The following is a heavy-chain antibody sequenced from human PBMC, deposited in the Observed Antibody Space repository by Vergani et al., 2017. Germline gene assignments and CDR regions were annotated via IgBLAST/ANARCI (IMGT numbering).Heavy chain of an antibody. CDR3: ARAGITMIRGGTTGYFDL. J-gene: IGHJ2*01. Sequence: QVQLQESGPGLVKPPGTLSLTCAVSGGSISSSNWWSWVRQPPGKGLEWIGEIYHSGSTNYNPSLKSRVTISVDKSKNQFSLKLSSVTAADTAVYYCARAGITMIRGGTTGYFDLWGRGTLVTVSS. V-gene: IGHV4-4*03. CDR1: GGSISSSNW. CDR2: IYHSGST. D-gene: IGHD3-10*01.